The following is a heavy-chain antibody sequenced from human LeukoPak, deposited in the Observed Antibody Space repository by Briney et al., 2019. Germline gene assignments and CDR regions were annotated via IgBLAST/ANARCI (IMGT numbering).Heavy chain of an antibody. J-gene: IGHJ4*02. Sequence: PGGSLRLSCAASGFTFSSYSMNWVRQAPGKGLEWVSSISSSSSYIYYADSVKGRFTISRDNAKNSLYLQMNSLRAEDTAVYYCARDKIYYDSSGYLPFDYWGQGTLVTVSS. CDR1: GFTFSSYS. D-gene: IGHD3-22*01. CDR3: ARDKIYYDSSGYLPFDY. V-gene: IGHV3-21*01. CDR2: ISSSSSYI.